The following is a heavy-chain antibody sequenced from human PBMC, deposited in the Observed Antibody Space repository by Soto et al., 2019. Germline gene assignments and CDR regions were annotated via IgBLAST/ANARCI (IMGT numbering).Heavy chain of an antibody. CDR1: GYTFTSYY. CDR2: INPRGGDT. J-gene: IGHJ4*02. D-gene: IGHD2-2*01. V-gene: IGHV1-46*01. CDR3: ARGWCSINCSFDS. Sequence: GASVKVSCKASGYTFTSYYMHWVRQAPGQGPEWLGTINPRGGDTMYAQKFQGRVTMTRDTSTSTVYMELSSLRSEDTAVYYCARGWCSINCSFDSWGQGTLVTVSS.